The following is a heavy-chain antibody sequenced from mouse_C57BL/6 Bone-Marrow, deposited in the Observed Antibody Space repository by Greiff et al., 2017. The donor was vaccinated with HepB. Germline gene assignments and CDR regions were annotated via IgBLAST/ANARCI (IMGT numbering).Heavy chain of an antibody. D-gene: IGHD2-3*01. J-gene: IGHJ3*01. CDR1: GYSFTSYY. Sequence: QVQLQQSGPELVKPGASVKISCKASGYSFTSYYIHWVKQRPGQGLEWIGWIYPGSGNTKYNEKFKGKATLTADTSSSTAYMQLSSLTSEDSAVYYCARFYDGYLTGFAYWGQGTLVTVSA. CDR3: ARFYDGYLTGFAY. CDR2: IYPGSGNT. V-gene: IGHV1-66*01.